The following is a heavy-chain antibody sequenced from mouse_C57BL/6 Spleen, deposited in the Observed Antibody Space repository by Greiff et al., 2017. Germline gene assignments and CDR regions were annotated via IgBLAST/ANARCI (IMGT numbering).Heavy chain of an antibody. CDR1: GYSITSGYY. Sequence: EVQLQESGPGLVKPSQSLSLTCSVTGYSITSGYYWNWIRQFPGNKLEWMGYISYDGSNNYNPSLKNRISITRDTSKNQFFLKLNSVTTEDTATYYCARDNWDDAMDDWGQGTSVTVSS. CDR3: ARDNWDDAMDD. CDR2: ISYDGSN. J-gene: IGHJ4*01. V-gene: IGHV3-6*01. D-gene: IGHD4-1*01.